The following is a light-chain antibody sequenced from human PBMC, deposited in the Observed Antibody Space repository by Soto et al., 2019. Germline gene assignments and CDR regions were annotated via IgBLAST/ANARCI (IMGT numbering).Light chain of an antibody. V-gene: IGLV4-69*01. J-gene: IGLJ2*01. CDR2: LNNDGSH. Sequence: QLVLTQSPSASASLGASVKLTCTLSSGHSSYAIAWHHKQPGKGPRYLMDLNNDGSHTKGDGIPDRFSGSSSGADRFLIISSLQSEDEADYYCQTWGTGFQFFGGGTKLTVL. CDR3: QTWGTGFQF. CDR1: SGHSSYA.